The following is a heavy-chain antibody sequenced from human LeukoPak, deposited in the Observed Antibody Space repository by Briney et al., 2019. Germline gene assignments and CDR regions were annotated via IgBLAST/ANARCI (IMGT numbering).Heavy chain of an antibody. V-gene: IGHV3-30*18. D-gene: IGHD2-15*01. CDR1: GFTFSTYG. J-gene: IGHJ4*02. Sequence: PGKSLRLSCAASGFTFSTYGMHWVRQAPDKGPEWVAVLSNDGGNTYYADSVKGRFTISRDNSKDTLYLQMNSLRADDTAVYYCAKDPSNCRGVRCMGPFDSWGRGTVVSVSS. CDR2: LSNDGGNT. CDR3: AKDPSNCRGVRCMGPFDS.